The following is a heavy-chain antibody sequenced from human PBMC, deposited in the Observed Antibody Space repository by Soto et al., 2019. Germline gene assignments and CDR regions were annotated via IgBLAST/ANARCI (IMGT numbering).Heavy chain of an antibody. CDR1: GDSVSSVGFH. V-gene: IGHV4-31*03. CDR3: ARVGGGKIF. J-gene: IGHJ4*02. CDR2: IYYSGST. Sequence: PSETLSLTCTVSGDSVSSVGFHWAWLRQHPGKGLEWIGYIYYSGSTYYNPSLKSRVTISVDTSKNQFSLKLSSVTAADTAVYYCARVGGGKIFWGQGTLVTVSS. D-gene: IGHD2-15*01.